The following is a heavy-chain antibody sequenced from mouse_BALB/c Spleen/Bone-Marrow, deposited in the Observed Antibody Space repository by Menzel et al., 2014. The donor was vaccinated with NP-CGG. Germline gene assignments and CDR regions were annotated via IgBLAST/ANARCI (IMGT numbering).Heavy chain of an antibody. CDR2: IYPGDGDT. V-gene: IGHV1-80*01. CDR1: GYVFSTYW. CDR3: ARSGKGAMDY. J-gene: IGHJ4*01. D-gene: IGHD2-1*01. Sequence: VQGVESGAELVRPGSSVKISCKASGYVFSTYWMNWVKQRPGQGLERIGQIYPGDGDTNYNGKLKDKVILTADKSSSTAYMQLSSLTSEDSAVYFCARSGKGAMDYWGQGTSVTVSS.